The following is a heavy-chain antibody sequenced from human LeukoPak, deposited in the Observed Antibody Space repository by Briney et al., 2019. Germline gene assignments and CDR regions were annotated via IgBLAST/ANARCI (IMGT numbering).Heavy chain of an antibody. D-gene: IGHD3-9*01. CDR2: IYTSGST. CDR1: GGSISSYC. V-gene: IGHV4-4*07. J-gene: IGHJ2*01. CDR3: ARVSSYYDILTGYYNHWYFDL. Sequence: SETLSLTCTVSGGSISSYCWSWIRQPAGKGLEWIGRIYTSGSTNYNPSLKSRVTMSVDTSKNQFSLKLSSVTAADTAVYYRARVSSYYDILTGYYNHWYFDLWGRGTLVTVSS.